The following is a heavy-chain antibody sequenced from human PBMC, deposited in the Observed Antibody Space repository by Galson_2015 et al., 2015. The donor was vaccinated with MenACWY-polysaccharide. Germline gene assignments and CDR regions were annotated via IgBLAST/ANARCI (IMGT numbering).Heavy chain of an antibody. D-gene: IGHD3-10*01. J-gene: IGHJ4*02. CDR3: AGQTWTGYFDY. CDR2: ISGGGTT. CDR1: GFTVSNYG. Sequence: SLRLSCAASGFTVSNYGMAWVRQAPGKGLDWVSAISGGGTTYYAASVKGRFTISRDNAKNSLYLQMNSLRTEDTAMYYCAGQTWTGYFDYWGQGILVTVSS. V-gene: IGHV3-23*01.